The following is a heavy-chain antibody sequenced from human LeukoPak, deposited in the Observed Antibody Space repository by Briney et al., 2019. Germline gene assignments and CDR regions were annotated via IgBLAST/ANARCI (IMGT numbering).Heavy chain of an antibody. CDR1: GFTFSSYS. V-gene: IGHV3-21*01. J-gene: IGHJ6*02. Sequence: GGSLRLSCAASGFTFSSYSMNWVRQSPGKGLEWVSSISSSSGYIYYADSMKGRFTISRDNAKNSLYLRVNSLRAEDTAVYYCARAYSHGMDVWGQGTSVTVSS. CDR2: ISSSSGYI. CDR3: ARAYSHGMDV.